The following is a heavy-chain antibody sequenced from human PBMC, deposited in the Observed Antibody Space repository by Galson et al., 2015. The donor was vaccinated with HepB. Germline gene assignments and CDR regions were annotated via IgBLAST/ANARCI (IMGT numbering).Heavy chain of an antibody. D-gene: IGHD2-2*01. CDR1: GFTFSSYS. CDR3: ARDEVVVVPAAMVYYYYYGMDV. Sequence: SLRLSCAASGFTFSSYSMNWVRQAPGKGLEWVSYISSSSSTIYYADSVKGRFTISRDNAKNSLYLQMNSLRDEDTAVYYCARDEVVVVPAAMVYYYYYGMDVWGQGTTVTVSS. CDR2: ISSSSSTI. V-gene: IGHV3-48*02. J-gene: IGHJ6*02.